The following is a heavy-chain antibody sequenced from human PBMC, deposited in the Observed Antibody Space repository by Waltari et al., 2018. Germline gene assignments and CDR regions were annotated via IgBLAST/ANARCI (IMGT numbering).Heavy chain of an antibody. CDR1: GGTFSSYA. D-gene: IGHD3-3*01. CDR3: ARDLPFDYDFWSGYYLDI. CDR2: IIPIFGTA. J-gene: IGHJ3*02. Sequence: QVQLVQSGAEVKKPGSSVKVSCKASGGTFSSYAISWVRQAPGQGLEWMGGIIPIFGTANSAQKFQGRVTITADESTSTAYMELSSLRSEDTAVYYCARDLPFDYDFWSGYYLDIWGQGTMVTVSS. V-gene: IGHV1-69*01.